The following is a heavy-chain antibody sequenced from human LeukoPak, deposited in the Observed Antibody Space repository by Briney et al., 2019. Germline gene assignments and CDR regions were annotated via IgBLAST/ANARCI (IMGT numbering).Heavy chain of an antibody. CDR2: INHSGST. CDR1: GGSFSGYY. J-gene: IGHJ3*02. CDR3: ARDGDQGAFDI. V-gene: IGHV4-34*01. D-gene: IGHD3-10*01. Sequence: SETLSLTCAVYGGSFSGYYWSWIRQPPGKGLEWIGEINHSGSTNYNTSLKSRVTISVDTSKNQFSLKLSSVTAADTAVYYCARDGDQGAFDIWGQGTMVTVSS.